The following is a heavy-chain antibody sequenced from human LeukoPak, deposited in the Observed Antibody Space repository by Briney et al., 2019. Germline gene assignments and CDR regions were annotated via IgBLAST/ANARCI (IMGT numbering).Heavy chain of an antibody. CDR2: IYTSGST. CDR3: ARQYSTNWYDDRGWFDP. V-gene: IGHV4-4*07. J-gene: IGHJ5*02. Sequence: SETLSLTCTFSGGSISSYYWSWIRQAAGKGLEWIGRIYTSGSTNYNPSLKSRVTMSIDTSKNQFSLKLRSVTAADTAFYYCARQYSTNWYDDRGWFDPWGQGTLVTVSS. CDR1: GGSISSYY. D-gene: IGHD6-13*01.